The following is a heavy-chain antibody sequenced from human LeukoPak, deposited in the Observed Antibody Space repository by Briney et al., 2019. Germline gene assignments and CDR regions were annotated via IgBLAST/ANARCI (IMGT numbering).Heavy chain of an antibody. CDR3: ARDLARINSRTYYYYYMDV. J-gene: IGHJ6*03. CDR1: GGSISSSTYN. V-gene: IGHV4-39*07. CDR2: IYYSGST. D-gene: IGHD4-23*01. Sequence: PSETLSLTCTVSGGSISSSTYNWGWIRQPPGKGLEWIGSIYYSGSTHYNPSLKSRVTMSVDTSKNQFSLKLSSVTAADTAVYYCARDLARINSRTYYYYYMDVWGKGTTVTISS.